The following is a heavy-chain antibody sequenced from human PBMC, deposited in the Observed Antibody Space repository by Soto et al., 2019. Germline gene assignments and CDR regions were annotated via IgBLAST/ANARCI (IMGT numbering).Heavy chain of an antibody. J-gene: IGHJ4*02. Sequence: QVQLQESGPGLVKPSGTLSLTCAVSGGSISSSNWWSWVRQPPGKGLEWIGEIYHSGSTNYNPSLQTRATRSVDKSKNQFPLQLSSVTAADTAVYYCARVHGDYYFDYWGQGTLVTVSS. CDR3: ARVHGDYYFDY. CDR2: IYHSGST. CDR1: GGSISSSNW. D-gene: IGHD4-17*01. V-gene: IGHV4-4*02.